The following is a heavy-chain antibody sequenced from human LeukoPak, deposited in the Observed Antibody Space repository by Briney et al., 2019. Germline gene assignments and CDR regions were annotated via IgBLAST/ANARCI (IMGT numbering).Heavy chain of an antibody. J-gene: IGHJ4*02. CDR3: AKHGDYVRDFDY. D-gene: IGHD4-17*01. Sequence: GGSLRLSCAASGFTFSSYAFSWVRQAPGKGLEWVSRISSGEVSTYYADSVKGRFTISRDNSKNTLHLQMMSLRAEDTGVYYCAKHGDYVRDFDYWGQGTLVTVSS. CDR1: GFTFSSYA. V-gene: IGHV3-23*01. CDR2: ISSGEVST.